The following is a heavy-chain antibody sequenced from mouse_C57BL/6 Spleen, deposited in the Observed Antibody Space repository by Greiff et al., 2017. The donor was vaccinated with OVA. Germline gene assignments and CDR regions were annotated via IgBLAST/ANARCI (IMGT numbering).Heavy chain of an antibody. CDR1: GYTFTDYN. J-gene: IGHJ2*01. D-gene: IGHD2-4*01. CDR3: ARVDDYLYDFDY. Sequence: EVQLQQSGPELVKPGASVKMSCKASGYTFTDYNMHWVKQSHGKSLEWIGYINPNNGGTSYNKKFKGTATLTVNKSSSTAYMELRSLTSEDSAVYYCARVDDYLYDFDYWGQGTTLTVSS. V-gene: IGHV1-22*01. CDR2: INPNNGGT.